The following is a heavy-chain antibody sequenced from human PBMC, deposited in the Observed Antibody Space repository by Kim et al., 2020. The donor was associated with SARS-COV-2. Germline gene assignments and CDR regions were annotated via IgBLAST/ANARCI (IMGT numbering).Heavy chain of an antibody. V-gene: IGHV1-69*13. D-gene: IGHD6-13*01. CDR2: IIPIFGTA. CDR1: GGTFSSYA. Sequence: SVKVSCKASGGTFSSYAISWVRQAPGQGLEWMGGIIPIFGTANYAQKFQGRVTITADESTSTAYMELSSLRSEDTAVYYCARDKGIAAAVAFDIWGQGTMVTVSS. CDR3: ARDKGIAAAVAFDI. J-gene: IGHJ3*02.